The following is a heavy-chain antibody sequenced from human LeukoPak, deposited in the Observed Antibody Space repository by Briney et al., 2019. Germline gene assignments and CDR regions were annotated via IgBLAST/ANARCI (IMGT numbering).Heavy chain of an antibody. J-gene: IGHJ5*02. CDR3: ARVYDYGDHQGFDP. CDR1: GASISSGGYS. CDR2: IYHSGST. D-gene: IGHD4-17*01. V-gene: IGHV4-30-2*01. Sequence: SQTLSLTYAVSGASISSGGYSWSWIRQPPGKGLEWIAYIYHSGSTYYNPSLKSRVTISVDRSKNQFSLKLSSVTAADTAVYYCARVYDYGDHQGFDPWGQGTPVTVSS.